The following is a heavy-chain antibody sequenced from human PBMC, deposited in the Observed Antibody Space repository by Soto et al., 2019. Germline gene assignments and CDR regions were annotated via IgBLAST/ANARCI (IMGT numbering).Heavy chain of an antibody. Sequence: PGGSLRLSCAASGFTFSSYGMHWVRQAPGKGLEWVAFISYDGSNKYYADSVKGRFTISRDNSKNTLYLQINSLRAEDTAVYYCARGYDFWSGPRGYYYYYYGMDVWGQGTTVTVS. CDR2: ISYDGSNK. CDR1: GFTFSSYG. J-gene: IGHJ6*02. D-gene: IGHD3-3*01. CDR3: ARGYDFWSGPRGYYYYYYGMDV. V-gene: IGHV3-30*03.